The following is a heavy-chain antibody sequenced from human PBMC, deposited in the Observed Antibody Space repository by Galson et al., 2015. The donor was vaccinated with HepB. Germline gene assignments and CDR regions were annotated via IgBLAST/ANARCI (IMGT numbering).Heavy chain of an antibody. Sequence: SVKVSCRASGGTFSSYAISWVRQAPGQGLEWMGGIIPIFGTANYAQKFQGRVTITADESTSTAYMELSSLRSEDTAVYYCARDVGYYYGSGSSNWFDPWGQGTLVTVSS. CDR2: IIPIFGTA. D-gene: IGHD3-10*01. V-gene: IGHV1-69*13. CDR3: ARDVGYYYGSGSSNWFDP. CDR1: GGTFSSYA. J-gene: IGHJ5*02.